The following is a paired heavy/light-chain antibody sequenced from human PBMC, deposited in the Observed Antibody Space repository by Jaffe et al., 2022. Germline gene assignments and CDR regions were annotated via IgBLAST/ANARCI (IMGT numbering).Heavy chain of an antibody. J-gene: IGHJ3*02. CDR2: IKGDGSDQ. V-gene: IGHV3-7*01. CDR1: GFTFGGPW. Sequence: EVYLVQSGGGLVQPGGSLRLSCKASGFTFGGPWMDWVRQAPGKGLEFVAGIKGDGSDQFHADSVKGRFTVSIDNAKNSVDLQMNSLRAEDTAVYYCARDRASSALDIWGQGAMVTVSA. CDR3: ARDRASSALDI.
Light chain of an antibody. J-gene: IGLJ3*02. V-gene: IGLV2-8*01. CDR3: SSHAAIGM. CDR1: SSDVGAYNY. CDR2: EVT. Sequence: QSALTQPPSASGSPGQSVTISCTGTSSDVGAYNYVSWYQQRPGKAPKLILYEVTERSSGVPDRFSGSKSGNTASLTVSGLQTEDEADYYCSSHAAIGMFGGGTRLTVL.